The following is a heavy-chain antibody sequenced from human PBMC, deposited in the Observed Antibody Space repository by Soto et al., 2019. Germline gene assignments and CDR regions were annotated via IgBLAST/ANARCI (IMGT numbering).Heavy chain of an antibody. V-gene: IGHV4-31*03. Sequence: SETLSLTCTVSGGSISSGGYYWSWIRQHPGKGLEWIGYIYYSVSTYYNPSLKSRVTISVDTSKNQFSLKLSSVTAADTAVYYCAREGSSGSSVDYWGQGTLVTVSS. D-gene: IGHD3-22*01. J-gene: IGHJ4*02. CDR3: AREGSSGSSVDY. CDR1: GGSISSGGYY. CDR2: IYYSVST.